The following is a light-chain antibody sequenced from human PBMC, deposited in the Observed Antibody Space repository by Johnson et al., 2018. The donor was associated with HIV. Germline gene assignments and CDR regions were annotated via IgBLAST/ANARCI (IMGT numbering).Light chain of an antibody. CDR3: ATWDSSLSVYV. V-gene: IGLV1-51*01. J-gene: IGLJ1*01. Sequence: QSVLTQPPSVSAAPGQKVTISCSGSSSNIGNNYVSWYQQLPGTAPKLLIYDNNKRPSGIPDRFSGSKSGTSATLGITGLQTGDEADYHCATWDSSLSVYVFGTGTKV. CDR2: DNN. CDR1: SSNIGNNY.